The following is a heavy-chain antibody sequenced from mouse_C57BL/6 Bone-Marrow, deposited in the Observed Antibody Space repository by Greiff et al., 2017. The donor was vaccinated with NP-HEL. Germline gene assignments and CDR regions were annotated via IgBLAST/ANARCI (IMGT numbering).Heavy chain of an antibody. CDR1: GYTFTDYD. Sequence: VQLQQSGAELVRPGASVTLSCKASGYTFTDYDMHWVKQTPVHGLEWIGAIDPETGGTAYNQKFKGKAILTADKSSSTAYMELRSLTSEDSAVYYCTDYGDDYWGQGTTLTVSS. D-gene: IGHD2-13*01. V-gene: IGHV1-15*01. CDR2: IDPETGGT. J-gene: IGHJ2*01. CDR3: TDYGDDY.